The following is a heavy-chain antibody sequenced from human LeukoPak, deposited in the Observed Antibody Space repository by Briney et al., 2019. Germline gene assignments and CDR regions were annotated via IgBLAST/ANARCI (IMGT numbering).Heavy chain of an antibody. CDR3: ARRGRITMVRGVIRWFDP. CDR2: INHSGST. J-gene: IGHJ5*02. Sequence: PSETLSLTCAVYGGSFSGYYWSWIRQPPGKGLEWIGEINHSGSTNYNPSLKSRVTISVDTSKNQFSLKLSSVTAADTAVYYCARRGRITMVRGVIRWFDPWGQGTLVTVSS. V-gene: IGHV4-34*01. D-gene: IGHD3-10*01. CDR1: GGSFSGYY.